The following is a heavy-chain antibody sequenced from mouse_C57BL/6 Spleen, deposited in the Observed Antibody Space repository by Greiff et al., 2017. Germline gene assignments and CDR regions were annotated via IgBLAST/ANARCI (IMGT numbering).Heavy chain of an antibody. Sequence: EVKLVESGPGLVKPSQSLSLTCSVTGYSITSGYYWNWIRQFPGNKLEWMGYISYDGSNNYNPSLKNRISITRYTSKNQFFLKLNSVTTEDTATYYCARGSNYFYYFDYGGQGTTLTVSS. CDR2: ISYDGSN. J-gene: IGHJ2*01. CDR1: GYSITSGYY. D-gene: IGHD2-5*01. V-gene: IGHV3-6*01. CDR3: ARGSNYFYYFDY.